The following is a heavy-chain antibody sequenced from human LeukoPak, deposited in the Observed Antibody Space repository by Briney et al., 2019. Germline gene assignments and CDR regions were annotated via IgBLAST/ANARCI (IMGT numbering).Heavy chain of an antibody. V-gene: IGHV4-34*01. CDR2: INHSGST. CDR3: ARDRSSGVGRNYYNGMDV. Sequence: SETLSLNCAVYGGSFSGYYWSWIRQPPGKGLEWIGEINHSGSTNYNPSLKSRVTISVDTSKNQFSLELNSVTAADTAVYYCARDRSSGVGRNYYNGMDVWGKGTTVTVSS. D-gene: IGHD6-25*01. J-gene: IGHJ6*04. CDR1: GGSFSGYY.